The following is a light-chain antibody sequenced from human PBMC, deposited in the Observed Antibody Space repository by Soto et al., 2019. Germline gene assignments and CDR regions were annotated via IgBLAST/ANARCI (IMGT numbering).Light chain of an antibody. CDR3: QQYTNYPWT. Sequence: DIQMSQSPPTRSASVGDRVTITCRASQSISSWLAWYQQRPGKAPNLLIYDVSSLESGVPSRFSGSGSGTEFTLTISSLQPDDFATYYCQQYTNYPWTFGQGTKVDIK. J-gene: IGKJ1*01. V-gene: IGKV1-5*01. CDR1: QSISSW. CDR2: DVS.